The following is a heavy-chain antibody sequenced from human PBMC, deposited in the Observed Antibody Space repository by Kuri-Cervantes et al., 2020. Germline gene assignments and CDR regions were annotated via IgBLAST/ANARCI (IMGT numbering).Heavy chain of an antibody. CDR1: GFTFSSYG. Sequence: GSLRLSCAASGFTFSSYGMHWVRQAPGKGLEWIGSIYYSGSTYYNPSLKSRVTISVDTSKNQFSLKLSSVTAADTAVYYCARRYSSPYYYMDVWGKGTTVTVSS. CDR2: IYYSGST. CDR3: ARRYSSPYYYMDV. D-gene: IGHD4-11*01. V-gene: IGHV4-39*01. J-gene: IGHJ6*03.